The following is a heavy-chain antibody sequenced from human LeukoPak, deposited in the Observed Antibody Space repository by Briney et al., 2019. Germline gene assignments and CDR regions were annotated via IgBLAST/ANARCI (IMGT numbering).Heavy chain of an antibody. CDR3: ARQSTPHGNFDY. D-gene: IGHD5-24*01. CDR1: GFTLNNYA. J-gene: IGHJ4*02. V-gene: IGHV3-13*01. CDR2: LGTAGDT. Sequence: GGSVRLSCATSGFTLNNYAMHGVRQPAGEGLEWVSALGTAGDTFYPGSVKGRFSISRDNAKKSLFLQMNSLRVEDTAIYYCARQSTPHGNFDYWGQGTLVTVSS.